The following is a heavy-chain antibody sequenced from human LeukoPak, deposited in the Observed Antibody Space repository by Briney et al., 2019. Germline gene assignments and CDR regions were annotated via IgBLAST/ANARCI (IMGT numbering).Heavy chain of an antibody. Sequence: GRSLRLSCAASGFTFSSYAMHWVRQAPGKGLEWVAVISYDGSNKYYADSVKGRFTISRDNSKNTLYLQMNSLGAEDTAMYYCARGDNWNSYYYYYMDVWGQGTTVTVSS. V-gene: IGHV3-30*04. CDR3: ARGDNWNSYYYYYMDV. D-gene: IGHD1-7*01. CDR1: GFTFSSYA. J-gene: IGHJ6*03. CDR2: ISYDGSNK.